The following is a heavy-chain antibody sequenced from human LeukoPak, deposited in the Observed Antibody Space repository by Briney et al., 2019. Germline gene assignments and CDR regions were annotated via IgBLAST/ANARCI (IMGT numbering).Heavy chain of an antibody. CDR1: GFTFSSYG. D-gene: IGHD3-10*01. J-gene: IGHJ4*02. CDR2: ISYDGSNK. V-gene: IGHV3-30*18. CDR3: AKDRGLDY. Sequence: PGGSLRLSCAASGFTFSSYGMHWVRQAPPNGLERVAVISYDGSNKYYADSVKSRFTISTDNSKNTLYLQMNSLRAEDTAVYYCAKDRGLDYWGQGHLVIVSS.